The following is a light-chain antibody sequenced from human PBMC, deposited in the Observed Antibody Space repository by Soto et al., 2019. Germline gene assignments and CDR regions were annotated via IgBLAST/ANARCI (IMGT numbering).Light chain of an antibody. CDR3: QQYGSSPPFT. Sequence: EIVLTQSPGTLSLSPGERATLSCRASQSITSTYLASYQQKPGQAARLLIYCASSRASGIPDRFSGSGSGTAFTLTISRLEPEDFAVYYCQQYGSSPPFTFGPGTKVDIK. CDR2: CAS. J-gene: IGKJ3*01. V-gene: IGKV3-20*01. CDR1: QSITSTY.